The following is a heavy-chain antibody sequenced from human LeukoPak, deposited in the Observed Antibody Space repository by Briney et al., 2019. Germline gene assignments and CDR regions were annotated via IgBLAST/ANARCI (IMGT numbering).Heavy chain of an antibody. Sequence: GASVTVSCKASGYIFTHYGISWVRQAPGQGREGMGWISNYNGNTNYAQKLQGRVTMTTDTSTSTAYMQLRSLRSDDTAVYSCARVSASSYCYFDLWGRGTLVTASS. V-gene: IGHV1-18*01. CDR1: GYIFTHYG. CDR2: ISNYNGNT. J-gene: IGHJ2*01. D-gene: IGHD6-6*01. CDR3: ARVSASSYCYFDL.